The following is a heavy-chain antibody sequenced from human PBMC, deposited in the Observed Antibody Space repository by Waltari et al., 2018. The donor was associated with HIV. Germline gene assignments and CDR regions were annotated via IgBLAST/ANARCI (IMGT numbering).Heavy chain of an antibody. CDR2: SSSSSSYI. CDR3: ARDLESVGIAVY. CDR1: GFTFSSYS. Sequence: EVQLVESGGGLVKPGGSLRLSCAASGFTFSSYSMNWVRQAPGKGMEWVSSSSSSSSYIYYADSVKGRFTISRDNAKNSLYLQMNSLRAEDTAVYYCARDLESVGIAVYWGQGTLVTVSS. V-gene: IGHV3-21*01. J-gene: IGHJ4*02. D-gene: IGHD7-27*01.